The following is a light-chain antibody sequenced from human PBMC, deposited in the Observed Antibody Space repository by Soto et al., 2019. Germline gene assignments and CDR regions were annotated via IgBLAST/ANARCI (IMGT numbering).Light chain of an antibody. Sequence: DIVMTQSPLSLLVTPGEPASISCRSSQSLLHGTGYNYLDWYLQKPGQSPQLLIQLGSMRASGVHDRFSGSGSGTDFTLKISRVDAEDVGVYYCMHVLQTPVTFGPGTKVEI. CDR2: LGS. CDR3: MHVLQTPVT. CDR1: QSLLHGTGYNY. J-gene: IGKJ3*01. V-gene: IGKV2-28*01.